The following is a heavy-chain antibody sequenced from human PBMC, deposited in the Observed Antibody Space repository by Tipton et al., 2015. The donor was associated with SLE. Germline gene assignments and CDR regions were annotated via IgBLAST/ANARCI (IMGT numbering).Heavy chain of an antibody. CDR3: AKDRGRYDSRGPWDDIFDI. Sequence: SLRLSCAASGFTFDDYAMHWVRQAPGKGLERVSGISWNSGRIDYGDSVKGRFTISRDNAKNSLFLQMNSLRVDDTALYYCAKDRGRYDSRGPWDDIFDIWGQGTMVTVSS. CDR2: ISWNSGRI. CDR1: GFTFDDYA. D-gene: IGHD3-22*01. J-gene: IGHJ3*02. V-gene: IGHV3-9*01.